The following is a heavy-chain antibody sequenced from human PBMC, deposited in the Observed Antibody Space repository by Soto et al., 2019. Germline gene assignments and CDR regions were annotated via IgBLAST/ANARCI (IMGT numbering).Heavy chain of an antibody. CDR2: IYPGDSDT. V-gene: IGHV5-51*01. D-gene: IGHD3-9*01. Sequence: GESLKISCKSSGYSFTSYWIGWVRQMPGKGLEWMGIIYPGDSDTRYSPSFQGQVTISADKSISTAYLQWSSLKASDIAMYYCAWPHYDLLTGYFYFDYWGQGTLVTVSS. CDR3: AWPHYDLLTGYFYFDY. J-gene: IGHJ4*02. CDR1: GYSFTSYW.